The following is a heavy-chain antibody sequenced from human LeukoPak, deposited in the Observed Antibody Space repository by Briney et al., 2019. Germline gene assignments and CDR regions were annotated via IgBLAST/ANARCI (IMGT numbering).Heavy chain of an antibody. CDR2: IYYSGST. J-gene: IGHJ4*02. CDR3: ALYYYDSSGYYAGYFDY. Sequence: LETLSLTCTVSGGSLSGHYWSWIRQPPGKGLEWIGYIYYSGSTNYNPSLKSRVTISVDTSKNQFSLKLSSVTAADTAVYYCALYYYDSSGYYAGYFDYWGQGTLVTVSS. V-gene: IGHV4-59*11. D-gene: IGHD3-22*01. CDR1: GGSLSGHY.